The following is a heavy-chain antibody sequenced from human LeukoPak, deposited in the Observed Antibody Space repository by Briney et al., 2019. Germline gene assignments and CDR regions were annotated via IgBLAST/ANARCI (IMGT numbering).Heavy chain of an antibody. CDR2: ISGSGGST. V-gene: IGHV3-23*01. CDR1: GFTFSSCA. CDR3: ARRGGESSDYLWGKSRPNYHFDY. J-gene: IGHJ4*02. D-gene: IGHD3-16*01. Sequence: GGSLRLSCAASGFTFSSCAMNWVRQAPGKGLEWVSGISGSGGSTNYADSVKGRFTISRDNSRDTFYLQMNNLRDEDTAVYYCARRGGESSDYLWGKSRPNYHFDYWGQGTLVTVSS.